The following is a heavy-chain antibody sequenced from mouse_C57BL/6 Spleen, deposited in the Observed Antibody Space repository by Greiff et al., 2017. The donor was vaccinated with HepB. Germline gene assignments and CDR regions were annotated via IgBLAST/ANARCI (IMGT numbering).Heavy chain of an antibody. CDR1: GFTFSSYA. V-gene: IGHV5-4*01. Sequence: DVKLVESGGGLVKPGGSLKLSCAASGFTFSSYAMSWVRQTPEKRLEWVATISDGGSYTYYPDNVKGRYTISRDNAKNNLYLQMRRLKSEDTAMYYCARDRAGSEYYFGGWGHGTTLTVSS. D-gene: IGHD4-1*01. J-gene: IGHJ2*01. CDR2: ISDGGSYT. CDR3: ARDRAGSEYYFGG.